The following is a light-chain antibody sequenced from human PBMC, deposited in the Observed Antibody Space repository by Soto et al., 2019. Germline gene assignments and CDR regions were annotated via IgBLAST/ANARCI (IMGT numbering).Light chain of an antibody. CDR2: DTT. V-gene: IGLV7-46*01. CDR1: TGAVTSNHY. Sequence: QTVVTREPSLTVSPGGTVTLTCGSSTGAVTSNHYPYWFQQKPGQAPRTLIYDTTKKHSWTPARFSGSLLGGKAALTLSGAQPEDEAEYYCLLSYSAANVVFGGGTKLTVL. J-gene: IGLJ2*01. CDR3: LLSYSAANVV.